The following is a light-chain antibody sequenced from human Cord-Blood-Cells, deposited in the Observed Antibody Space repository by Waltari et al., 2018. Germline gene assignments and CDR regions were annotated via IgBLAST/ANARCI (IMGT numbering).Light chain of an antibody. CDR1: SSNIGSNT. Sequence: QSVLTQPPSASGTPGQRVTISCSGSSSNIGSNTVNWYQQLPGTAPKLLIDRNNQRPSGVPGRVSGSTSGTSASLAISGLQAEDEADYYCAAWDDSLNGWVFGGGTKLTVL. CDR2: RNN. J-gene: IGLJ3*02. V-gene: IGLV1-44*01. CDR3: AAWDDSLNGWV.